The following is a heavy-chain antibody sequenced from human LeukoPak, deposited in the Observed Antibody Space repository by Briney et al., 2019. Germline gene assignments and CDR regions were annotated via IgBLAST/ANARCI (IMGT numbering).Heavy chain of an antibody. D-gene: IGHD3-3*01. V-gene: IGHV4-4*07. J-gene: IGHJ3*02. CDR3: AREDLYDFWSGYAFDI. CDR2: IYTSGST. Sequence: SETLSLTRTVSGGSISSYYWSWIRQPAGKGLEWIGRIYTSGSTNYNPSLKSRVTMSVDTSKNQFFLKLSSVTAADTAVYYCAREDLYDFWSGYAFDIWGQGTMVTVSS. CDR1: GGSISSYY.